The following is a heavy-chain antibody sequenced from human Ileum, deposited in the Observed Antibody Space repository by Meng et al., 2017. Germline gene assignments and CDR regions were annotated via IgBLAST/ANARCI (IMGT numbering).Heavy chain of an antibody. CDR1: GVSLRSYS. Sequence: EVQLVESGGGLVKPGGSLRLSCAASGVSLRSYSVNWVRQAPGKGLEWVSSISSSSSYIFYADSVKGRFTISRDNAKNSVYLQMNSLRAEDTAVYYCARDFSGSYYTNYFDYWGQGTLVTVSS. V-gene: IGHV3-21*01. J-gene: IGHJ4*02. CDR3: ARDFSGSYYTNYFDY. CDR2: ISSSSSYI. D-gene: IGHD1-26*01.